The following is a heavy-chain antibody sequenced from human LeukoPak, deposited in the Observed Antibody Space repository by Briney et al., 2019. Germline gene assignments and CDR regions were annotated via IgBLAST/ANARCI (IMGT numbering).Heavy chain of an antibody. CDR3: ARARFTTVTTGLLDY. Sequence: GGSLRLSCAASGFTFSSYAMHWVRQAPGKGXXXXXXXSYDGSNKYYADSVKGRFTISRDNSKNTLYLQMNSLRAEDTAVYYCARARFTTVTTGLLDYWGQGTLVTVSS. CDR1: GFTFSSYA. J-gene: IGHJ4*02. V-gene: IGHV3-30-3*01. D-gene: IGHD4-11*01. CDR2: XSYDGSNK.